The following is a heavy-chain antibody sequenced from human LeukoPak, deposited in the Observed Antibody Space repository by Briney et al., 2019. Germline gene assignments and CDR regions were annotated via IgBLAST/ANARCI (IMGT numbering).Heavy chain of an antibody. D-gene: IGHD5-18*01. CDR1: GFTFSSYW. Sequence: GGSLRLSCAASGFTFSSYWMSWVRQAPGKGLEWVANIKQDGSEKYYVDSVKGRFTISRDNAKNSLYLQMNSLRAEDTAVYYCARYIRGYSYGWYYFDYWGQGTLVTVSS. V-gene: IGHV3-7*01. J-gene: IGHJ4*02. CDR2: IKQDGSEK. CDR3: ARYIRGYSYGWYYFDY.